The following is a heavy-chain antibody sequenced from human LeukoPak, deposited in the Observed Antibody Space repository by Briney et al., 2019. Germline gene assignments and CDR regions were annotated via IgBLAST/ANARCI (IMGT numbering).Heavy chain of an antibody. CDR1: GFTFSSYC. CDR2: INSDGSST. CDR3: AREGDTANFDY. D-gene: IGHD5-18*01. J-gene: IGHJ4*02. V-gene: IGHV3-74*01. Sequence: QAGGSLRLSCAASGFTFSSYCMRWVRQAPGKGLVWVSRINSDGSSTSYADSVKGRFTISRDNAKNTLYLQMNSLRAEDTAVYYCAREGDTANFDYWGQGTLVTVSS.